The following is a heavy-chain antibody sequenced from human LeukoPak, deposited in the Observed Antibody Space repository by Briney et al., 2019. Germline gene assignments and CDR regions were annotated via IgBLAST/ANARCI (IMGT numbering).Heavy chain of an antibody. CDR2: IGTAGDT. Sequence: PGGSLRLSCAASGFTFSSYDMHWVRQATGKGLEWVSAIGTAGDTYYPGSVKGRFTISRENAKNSLYLQMNSLRAEDTAVYYCARAADLDAFDIWGQGTMVTVSS. V-gene: IGHV3-13*01. D-gene: IGHD6-25*01. CDR1: GFTFSSYD. J-gene: IGHJ3*02. CDR3: ARAADLDAFDI.